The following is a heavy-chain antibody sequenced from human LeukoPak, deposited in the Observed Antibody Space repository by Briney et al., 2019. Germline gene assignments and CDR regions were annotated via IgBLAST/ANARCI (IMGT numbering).Heavy chain of an antibody. CDR2: ISSSSTYT. CDR3: ATSVDTALDFDY. V-gene: IGHV3-11*03. D-gene: IGHD5-18*01. J-gene: IGHJ4*02. Sequence: GGSLRLSCAASGFTFSDYYMSWIRQAPGKGLEWVSYISSSSTYTNYADSVKGRFTIYRDDAKNSLYLQMNSLRAEDTAVYYCATSVDTALDFDYWGQGTLVTVSS. CDR1: GFTFSDYY.